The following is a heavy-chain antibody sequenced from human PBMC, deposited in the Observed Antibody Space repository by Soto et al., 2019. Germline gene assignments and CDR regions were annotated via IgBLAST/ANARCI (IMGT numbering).Heavy chain of an antibody. V-gene: IGHV4-59*08. Sequence: SETLSLTCTVSGGSISSYYWSWIRQPPGKGLEWIGYIYYSGSTNYNPSLKSRVTISVDTSKNQFSLKLSSLTAADTAVYYCARLSFVYCSSTSCYGSVPYYYYMDVWGKGTTVTVSS. J-gene: IGHJ6*03. CDR3: ARLSFVYCSSTSCYGSVPYYYYMDV. CDR1: GGSISSYY. D-gene: IGHD2-2*01. CDR2: IYYSGST.